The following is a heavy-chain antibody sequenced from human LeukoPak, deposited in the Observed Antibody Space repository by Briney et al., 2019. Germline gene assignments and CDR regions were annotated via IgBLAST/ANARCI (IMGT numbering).Heavy chain of an antibody. D-gene: IGHD3-9*01. V-gene: IGHV3-30*02. Sequence: GGSLRLSCAASGFTFSSYGMHWVRQAPGKGLEWVAFIRYDGSNKYYADSVKGRFTISRDNAKNSLYLQMNSLRAEDTAVYYCARDRYLDVWGKGTTATVSS. CDR2: IRYDGSNK. J-gene: IGHJ6*04. CDR3: ARDRYLDV. CDR1: GFTFSSYG.